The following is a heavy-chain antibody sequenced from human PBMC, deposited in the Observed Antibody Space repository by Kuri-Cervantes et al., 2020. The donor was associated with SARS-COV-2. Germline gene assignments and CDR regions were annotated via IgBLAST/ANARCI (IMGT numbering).Heavy chain of an antibody. Sequence: GESLKISCTASGFNYLNYAMHWVRQAPGTGLEWVAVVSYNGTNKYYADSVKGRFTISRDNSKNTLYLQMNSLRAEDTAVYYCAREGAISGAFDIWGQGTMVTVSS. CDR3: AREGAISGAFDI. D-gene: IGHD2-2*01. V-gene: IGHV3-30-3*01. CDR1: GFNYLNYA. CDR2: VSYNGTNK. J-gene: IGHJ3*02.